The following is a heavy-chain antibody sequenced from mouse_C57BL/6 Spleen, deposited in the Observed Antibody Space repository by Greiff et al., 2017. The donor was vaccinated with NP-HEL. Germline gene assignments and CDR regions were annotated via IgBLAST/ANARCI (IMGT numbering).Heavy chain of an antibody. CDR3: AREDY. V-gene: IGHV3-6*01. CDR1: GYSITSGYY. J-gene: IGHJ2*01. CDR2: ISYDGSN. Sequence: DVQLVESGPGLVKPSQSLSLTCSVTGYSITSGYYWNWIRQFPGNKLEWMGYISYDGSNNYNPSLKNRISITRDTSKNQFFLKLNSVTTEDTATYYCAREDYWGQGTTLTVSS.